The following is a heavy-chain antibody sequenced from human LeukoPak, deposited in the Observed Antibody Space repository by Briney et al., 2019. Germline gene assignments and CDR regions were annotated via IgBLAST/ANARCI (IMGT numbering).Heavy chain of an antibody. J-gene: IGHJ4*02. D-gene: IGHD6-13*01. V-gene: IGHV3-30*18. CDR2: ISYDGSNK. Sequence: PGGSLRLSCAASGFTFSSYGMHWVRQAPGKGLEWVAVISYDGSNKYYADSVKGRFTISRDNSKNTLYLQMNSLRAEDTAVYYCAKDLGVAADYWGQGTLVTVSS. CDR3: AKDLGVAADY. CDR1: GFTFSSYG.